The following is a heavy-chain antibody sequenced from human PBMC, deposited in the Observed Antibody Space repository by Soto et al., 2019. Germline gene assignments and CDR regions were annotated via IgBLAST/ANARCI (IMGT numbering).Heavy chain of an antibody. V-gene: IGHV4-4*02. J-gene: IGHJ4*02. CDR2: IYHSGST. Sequence: SETLSLTCAVSSGSISSSNWWSWVRQPPGKGLEWIGEIYHSGSTNYNPSLKSRVTISVDKSKNQFSLKLSSVTAADTAVYYCARVSAYYDILTGYYNGEYFDYWGQGTLVTVSS. D-gene: IGHD3-9*01. CDR1: SGSISSSNW. CDR3: ARVSAYYDILTGYYNGEYFDY.